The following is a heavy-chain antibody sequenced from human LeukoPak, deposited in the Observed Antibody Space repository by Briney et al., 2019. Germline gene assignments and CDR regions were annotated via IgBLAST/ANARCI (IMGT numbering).Heavy chain of an antibody. CDR1: GGSFSGYY. D-gene: IGHD5-24*01. CDR3: AREEGGRDGHIQYFYY. CDR2: INHGGRT. J-gene: IGHJ4*02. V-gene: IGHV4-34*01. Sequence: SETLSLTCAVYGGSFSGYYWSWIRQPLGKGVEWIGEINHGGRTNYNPSHKSRVTISVDTSKNQCSLKLSYVTAADTAVYYCAREEGGRDGHIQYFYYWGQGTLVTVSS.